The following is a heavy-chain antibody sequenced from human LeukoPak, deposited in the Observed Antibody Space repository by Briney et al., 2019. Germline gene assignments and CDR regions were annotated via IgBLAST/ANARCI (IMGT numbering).Heavy chain of an antibody. V-gene: IGHV4-59*01. J-gene: IGHJ4*02. Sequence: SETLSLTCTVSGDSINNYYWSWIRQPPGKGLEWIGYIYYSGSTNYNPSLKSRVTISVDTSKNQFSLKLSSVTAADTAVYYCARSASYYYDSSGYYYTLADYFDYWGQGTLVTVSS. CDR1: GDSINNYY. CDR2: IYYSGST. CDR3: ARSASYYYDSSGYYYTLADYFDY. D-gene: IGHD3-22*01.